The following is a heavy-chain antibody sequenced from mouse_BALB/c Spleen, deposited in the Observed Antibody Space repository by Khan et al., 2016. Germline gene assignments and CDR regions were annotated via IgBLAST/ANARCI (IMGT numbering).Heavy chain of an antibody. D-gene: IGHD1-1*01. CDR3: ARTDRRCYFDY. V-gene: IGHV1-9*01. CDR2: ILPGSGST. CDR1: GYTFSSYW. Sequence: QVQLQQSGAELMKPGASVKISCKATGYTFSSYWIEWVKQRPGHGLEWIGEILPGSGSTNYNEKFRGKATFPADTSSNTAYMQLSSLTSEDTAAHYCARTDRRCYFDYWGQGTTLTVSS. J-gene: IGHJ2*01.